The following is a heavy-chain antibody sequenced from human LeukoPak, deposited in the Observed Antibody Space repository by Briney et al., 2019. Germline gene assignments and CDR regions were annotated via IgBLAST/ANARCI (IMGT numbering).Heavy chain of an antibody. CDR2: ISGSGGST. CDR1: GFTFSSYA. Sequence: GGSLRLSCAASGFTFSSYAMSWVRQAPGRGLEWVSAISGSGGSTYYADSVKGRFTISRDNSKNTLYLQMNSLRAEDTAVYYCAKDRYCSSTSCSRSPDWFDPWGQGTLVTVSS. CDR3: AKDRYCSSTSCSRSPDWFDP. D-gene: IGHD2-2*01. V-gene: IGHV3-23*01. J-gene: IGHJ5*02.